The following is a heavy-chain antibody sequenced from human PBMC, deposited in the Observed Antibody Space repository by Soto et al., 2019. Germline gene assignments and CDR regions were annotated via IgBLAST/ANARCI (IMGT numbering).Heavy chain of an antibody. CDR1: GYTFTSYG. Sequence: ASVKVSCKASGYTFTSYGISWVRQAPGQGLERMGWISAYNDYTNYAQKFQDRVTMTTDTSTNTAYMELRSLTSGDTAMYFCARVGPSREVPYPFEYWGQGTLVTVSS. V-gene: IGHV1-18*01. CDR2: ISAYNDYT. CDR3: ARVGPSREVPYPFEY. D-gene: IGHD1-26*01. J-gene: IGHJ4*02.